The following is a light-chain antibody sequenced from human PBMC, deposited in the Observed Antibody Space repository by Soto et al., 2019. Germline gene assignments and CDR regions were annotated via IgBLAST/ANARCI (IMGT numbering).Light chain of an antibody. J-gene: IGKJ5*01. V-gene: IGKV3-11*01. CDR1: QSVRTK. Sequence: EIVMTQSPDTLYVSPGEGATLSCRASQSVRTKLAWYQQKAGQAPRLLISDASYRATGIPARFSGSGSGTDFTLTISSLEPEDFALYYCQQRSNWPITFGQGTRLEIK. CDR3: QQRSNWPIT. CDR2: DAS.